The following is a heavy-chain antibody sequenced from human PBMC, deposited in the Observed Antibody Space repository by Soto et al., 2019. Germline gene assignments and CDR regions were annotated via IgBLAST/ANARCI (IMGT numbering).Heavy chain of an antibody. D-gene: IGHD6-25*01. Sequence: PSETLSLTCTVSGGSMRSYYWSWIRQPPEKRPEWIGYIYYTGSTNLNPSLKSRVTMSVDTSKNQFSMKLTSVTAADTAMYYCARVGSSGWHPDYWGQGALVT. CDR2: IYYTGST. CDR1: GGSMRSYY. J-gene: IGHJ4*02. CDR3: ARVGSSGWHPDY. V-gene: IGHV4-59*01.